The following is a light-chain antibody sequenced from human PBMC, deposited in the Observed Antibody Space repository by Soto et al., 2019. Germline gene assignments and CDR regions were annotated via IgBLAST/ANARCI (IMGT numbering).Light chain of an antibody. CDR2: GAS. CDR3: QQYGSSPWT. J-gene: IGKJ1*01. CDR1: QSVSSSY. Sequence: EIVLTHSPGTLSLSPGERATLSCRASQSVSSSYLAWYPEKPGQAPRLLIYGASSRATGILARFSGSGSGTDYTLTMSRLEPEDFAVYYCQQYGSSPWTFGRGTNVEIK. V-gene: IGKV3-20*01.